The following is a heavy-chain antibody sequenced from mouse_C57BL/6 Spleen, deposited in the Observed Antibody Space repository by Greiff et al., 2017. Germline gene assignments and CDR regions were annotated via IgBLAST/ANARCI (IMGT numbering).Heavy chain of an antibody. J-gene: IGHJ3*01. CDR1: GYTFTDYY. CDR2: INPYNGGT. D-gene: IGHD4-1*01. Sequence: EVQLQQSGPVLVKPGASVKMSCKASGYTFTDYYMNWVKQSHGKSLEWIGVINPYNGGTSYNQKFKGKATLTVDKSSSTAYMELNSLTSEDSAVYYCAREELGLGWFAYWGQGTLVTVSA. CDR3: AREELGLGWFAY. V-gene: IGHV1-19*01.